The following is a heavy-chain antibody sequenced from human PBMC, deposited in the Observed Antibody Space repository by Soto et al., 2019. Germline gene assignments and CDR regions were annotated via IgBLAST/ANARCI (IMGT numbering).Heavy chain of an antibody. Sequence: GSLRLSCAASGFTVSSNYMSWVRQAPGKGLEWVSVIYSGGSTYYADSVKGRFTISRDNSKNTLYLQMNSLRAEDTAVYYCARQGYDILTGPYYFDYWGQGTLVTVSS. CDR2: IYSGGST. D-gene: IGHD3-9*01. V-gene: IGHV3-66*04. CDR3: ARQGYDILTGPYYFDY. CDR1: GFTVSSNY. J-gene: IGHJ4*02.